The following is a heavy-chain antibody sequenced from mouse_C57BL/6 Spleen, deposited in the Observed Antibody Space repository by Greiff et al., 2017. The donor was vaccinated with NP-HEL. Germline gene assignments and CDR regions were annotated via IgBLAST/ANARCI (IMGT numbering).Heavy chain of an antibody. CDR1: GYTFTSYW. J-gene: IGHJ3*01. CDR3: ARRESNEGWFAY. CDR2: IDPSDSYT. V-gene: IGHV1-69*01. D-gene: IGHD2-5*01. Sequence: QVQLQQSGAELVMPGASVKLSCKASGYTFTSYWMHWVKQRPGQGLEWIGEIDPSDSYTNYNQKFKGKSTLTVDKSSSTAYMQLSSLTSEDSAVYYCARRESNEGWFAYWGQGTLVTVSA.